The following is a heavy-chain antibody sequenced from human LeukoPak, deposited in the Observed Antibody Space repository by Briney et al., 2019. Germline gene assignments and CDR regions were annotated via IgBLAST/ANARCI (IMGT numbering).Heavy chain of an antibody. V-gene: IGHV1-18*01. D-gene: IGHD3-3*01. CDR3: ATGQRVLRFLEWLPNDAFDI. Sequence: ASVKVSCKASGYTFTSYGISWVRQAPGQGLEWMGWISAYNGNTNYAQKLQGRVTMTTDTSTSTAYMELRSLRSDDTAVYYCATGQRVLRFLEWLPNDAFDIWGQGTMVTVSS. CDR2: ISAYNGNT. J-gene: IGHJ3*02. CDR1: GYTFTSYG.